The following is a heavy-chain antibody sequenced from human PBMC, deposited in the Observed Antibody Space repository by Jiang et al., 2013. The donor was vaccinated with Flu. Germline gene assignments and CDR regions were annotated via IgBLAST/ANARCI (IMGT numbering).Heavy chain of an antibody. CDR1: GFTFSSYA. CDR2: ISYDGSNK. D-gene: IGHD3-10*01. J-gene: IGHJ6*02. V-gene: IGHV3-30-3*01. CDR3: ARENIWGSGSTYGMDV. Sequence: VQLVESGGGVVQPGRSLRLSCAASGFTFSSYAMHWVRQAPGKGLEWVAVISYDGSNKYYADSVKGRFTISRDNSKNTLYLQMNSLRAEDTAVYYCARENIWGSGSTYGMDVWGQGTTVTVSS.